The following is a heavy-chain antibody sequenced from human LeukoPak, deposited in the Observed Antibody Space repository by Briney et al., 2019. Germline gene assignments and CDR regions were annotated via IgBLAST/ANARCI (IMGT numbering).Heavy chain of an antibody. CDR1: GFTFSSYS. J-gene: IGHJ4*02. CDR3: ASMGWAAAGDKGGYFDY. CDR2: ISSSSSYI. D-gene: IGHD6-13*01. V-gene: IGHV3-21*01. Sequence: GGSLRLSCAASGFTFSSYSMNCVRQAPGKGLEWVSSISSSSSYIYYADSVEGRFTISRDNAKNSLYLQMNSLRAEDTAVYYCASMGWAAAGDKGGYFDYWGQGTLVTVSS.